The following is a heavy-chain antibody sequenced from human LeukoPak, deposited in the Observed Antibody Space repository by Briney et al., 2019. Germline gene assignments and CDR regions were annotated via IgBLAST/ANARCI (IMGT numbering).Heavy chain of an antibody. CDR1: GYTFTSYD. J-gene: IGHJ3*02. CDR3: ARRGSFDDAFDI. D-gene: IGHD1-26*01. V-gene: IGHV1-8*01. CDR2: MNPNSGNT. Sequence: ASVKVSCKASGYTFTSYDINWVRQATGQGLEWMGWMNPNSGNTGYAQKFQGRVTMTRNTSISTAYMELSSLRSEDTAVYYCARRGSFDDAFDIWGQGTMVTVSS.